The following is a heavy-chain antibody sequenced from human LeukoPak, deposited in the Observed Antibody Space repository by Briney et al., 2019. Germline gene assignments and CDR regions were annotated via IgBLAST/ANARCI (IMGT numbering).Heavy chain of an antibody. V-gene: IGHV3-23*01. D-gene: IGHD2-15*01. J-gene: IGHJ4*02. CDR1: GFSFSSYA. CDR3: ATPGLGYCSGGSCHPFDY. CDR2: ISGSGGST. Sequence: GGSLRLSCAASGFSFSSYARSWVRQAPGKGLEWVSAISGSGGSTYYADSVKGRFTISRDNSKHTLYLQMNSLRAEDTAVYYCATPGLGYCSGGSCHPFDYWGQGTLVTVSS.